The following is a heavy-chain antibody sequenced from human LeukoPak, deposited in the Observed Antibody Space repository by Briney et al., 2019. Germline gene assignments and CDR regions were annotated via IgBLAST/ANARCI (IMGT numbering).Heavy chain of an antibody. CDR3: ARDPLGQYYDSSGYYGDY. J-gene: IGHJ4*02. CDR1: GFTFSSYE. Sequence: GGSLRLSCAASGFTFSSYEMNWVRQAPGKGLEWVSYISSSGSTIYYADSVKGRFTISRDNAKNSLYLQMNSLRAEDTAVYYCARDPLGQYYDSSGYYGDYWGQGTPVTVSS. CDR2: ISSSGSTI. V-gene: IGHV3-48*03. D-gene: IGHD3-22*01.